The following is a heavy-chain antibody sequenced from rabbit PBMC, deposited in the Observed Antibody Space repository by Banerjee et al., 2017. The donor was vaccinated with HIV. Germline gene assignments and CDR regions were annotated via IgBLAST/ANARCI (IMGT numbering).Heavy chain of an antibody. Sequence: ESGGGLVQPGASLTLTCTASGFSLSSNYYMCWVRQAPGKGLEWIACIYNGDGSAYYANWVNGRFAISRSTSLNTVTLQMTSLTAADTATYFCARDDGSSGWSGGLWGQGTLVTVS. CDR1: GFSLSSNY. CDR3: ARDDGSSGWSGGL. D-gene: IGHD4-1*01. J-gene: IGHJ4*01. V-gene: IGHV1S47*01. CDR2: IYNGDGSA.